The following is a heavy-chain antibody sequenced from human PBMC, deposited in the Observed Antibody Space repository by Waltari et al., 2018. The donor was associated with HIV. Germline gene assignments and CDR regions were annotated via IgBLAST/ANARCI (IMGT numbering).Heavy chain of an antibody. CDR2: FHYTGNT. CDR3: MRHRGYFPPDY. V-gene: IGHV4-39*01. D-gene: IGHD1-26*01. J-gene: IGHJ4*02. CDR1: GGSMSDTGDYH. Sequence: QLQLQESGPGLVKPSGTLSLTCTVSGGSMSDTGDYHWGWIRQPPGKGLEWIGNFHYTGNTFYNPSLKSRVTISADTSKNQFSLKLSSLTAADTAVYFCMRHRGYFPPDYWGQGTLVTVSS.